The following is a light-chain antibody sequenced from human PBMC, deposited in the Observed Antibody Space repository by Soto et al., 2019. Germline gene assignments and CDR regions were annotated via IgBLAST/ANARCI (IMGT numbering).Light chain of an antibody. Sequence: VMTQAPATLSVSPGERATLSCRASQTINNNVAWYQLKDGQVPRLVIYGASTRATDIPARFSGSRSGTEFTITISTLQSENFAEYHCQQYNNWPQTFGQGTKVEIK. CDR3: QQYNNWPQT. J-gene: IGKJ1*01. CDR1: QTINNN. CDR2: GAS. V-gene: IGKV3-15*01.